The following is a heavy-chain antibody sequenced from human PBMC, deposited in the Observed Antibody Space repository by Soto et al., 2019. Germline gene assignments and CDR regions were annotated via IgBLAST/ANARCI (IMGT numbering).Heavy chain of an antibody. D-gene: IGHD2-15*01. CDR3: ARAPYCTGGSCSSRVPDY. CDR2: IKRDGSEI. V-gene: IGHV3-7*03. Sequence: EVQLVESGGGLVQPGGSLRLSCAASGFTFSGYWMSWVRQAPGKGLEWLANIKRDGSEIYYVDSVKGRFTISRDNAKDSLYLQMNSLRAEDTAVYYCARAPYCTGGSCSSRVPDYWGQGTLVTVSS. J-gene: IGHJ4*02. CDR1: GFTFSGYW.